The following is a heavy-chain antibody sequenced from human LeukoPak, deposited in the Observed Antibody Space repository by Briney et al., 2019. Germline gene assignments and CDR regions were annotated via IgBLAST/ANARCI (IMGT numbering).Heavy chain of an antibody. Sequence: GGSLRLSCAASGFTFSAHGMHWVRQAPGKGLEWVAVIWYDGSKQEYAESVKGRFNISRDDSKNPLYLQMNSLRAEDTAVYYCAREASGYYRDFWGQGTLVTVSS. V-gene: IGHV3-33*01. J-gene: IGHJ4*02. CDR3: AREASGYYRDF. CDR1: GFTFSAHG. D-gene: IGHD3-3*01. CDR2: IWYDGSKQ.